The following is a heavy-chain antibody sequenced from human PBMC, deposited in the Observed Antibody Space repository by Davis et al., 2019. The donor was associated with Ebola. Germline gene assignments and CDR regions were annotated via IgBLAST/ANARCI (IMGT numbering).Heavy chain of an antibody. CDR2: INPSGGST. D-gene: IGHD3-9*01. V-gene: IGHV1-46*01. Sequence: ASVKVSCKASGYTFTSYHMHWVRQAPGQGLEWMGIINPSGGSTSYAKKFQGRVTMTRDTSSSTVYMELSSLRSEDTAVYYCARRPIRGPASYFDYWGQGILVTVSS. J-gene: IGHJ4*02. CDR1: GYTFTSYH. CDR3: ARRPIRGPASYFDY.